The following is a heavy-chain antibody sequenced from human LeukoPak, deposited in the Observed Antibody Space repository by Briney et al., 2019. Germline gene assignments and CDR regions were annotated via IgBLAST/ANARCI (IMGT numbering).Heavy chain of an antibody. CDR3: ARRNDFHI. V-gene: IGHV4-4*08. CDR1: GGSFSAFY. Sequence: PSETLSLTCAVYGGSFSAFYWSWIRQPPGKGLEWIGYIYSNEATEYKPSLKSRVTISADTSKNQFSLRLTSVTAADTAIYYCARRNDFHIWGQGTMVTVSS. CDR2: IYSNEAT. J-gene: IGHJ3*02.